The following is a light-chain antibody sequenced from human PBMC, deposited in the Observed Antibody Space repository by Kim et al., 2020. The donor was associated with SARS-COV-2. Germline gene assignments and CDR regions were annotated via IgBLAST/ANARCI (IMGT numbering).Light chain of an antibody. V-gene: IGLV3-19*01. CDR1: SLRRYY. CDR3: NSRGSCENVL. J-gene: IGLJ2*01. CDR2: GRN. Sequence: SSELTQDPAVSVAVGQTVKITCQGDSLRRYYASWYQQKPGQAPVLVIYGRNNRPSGIPERLSGSTSGNTASLIITGAQAEDEADYYCNSRGSCENVLFGGGTKLTVL.